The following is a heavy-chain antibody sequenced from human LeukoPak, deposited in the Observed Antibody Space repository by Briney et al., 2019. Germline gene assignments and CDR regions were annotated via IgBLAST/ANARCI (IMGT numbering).Heavy chain of an antibody. CDR1: GGSIRSGSYY. Sequence: SETLSLTCAVSGGSIRSGSYYWRWIRQPAGRGQGRVGRIPISVRTNYNPSLKSRATISVDTSKNQFSLKLSSVTAADTAVYYCAREFRIRLDPWGQGTLVTVSS. V-gene: IGHV4-61*02. J-gene: IGHJ5*02. CDR3: AREFRIRLDP. D-gene: IGHD2-21*01. CDR2: IPISVRT.